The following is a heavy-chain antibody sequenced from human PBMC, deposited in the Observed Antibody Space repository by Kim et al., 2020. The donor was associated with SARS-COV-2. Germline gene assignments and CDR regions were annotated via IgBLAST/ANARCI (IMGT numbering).Heavy chain of an antibody. V-gene: IGHV3-23*01. J-gene: IGHJ4*02. CDR3: AKDVQIAVAGTCFDF. D-gene: IGHD6-19*01. Sequence: DSVKGRFSISRDSSKNTLYLQMNSLKAGDSAVDYCAKDVQIAVAGTCFDFWGQGTPVTVSS.